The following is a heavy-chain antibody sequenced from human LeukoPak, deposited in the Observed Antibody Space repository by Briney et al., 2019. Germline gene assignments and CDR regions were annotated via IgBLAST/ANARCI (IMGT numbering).Heavy chain of an antibody. CDR1: GGSISGYY. V-gene: IGHV4-59*01. D-gene: IGHD2-15*01. CDR3: ARAVVVAATVKWFDP. CDR2: IYYSGST. Sequence: SETLSLTCTVSGGSISGYYWSWIRQSPGKGLEWVADIYYSGSTNYNASLVSRVTMSVDTSKNHFDLKVSTVTAADTAVYYCARAVVVAATVKWFDPWGQGTLVTVSS. J-gene: IGHJ5*02.